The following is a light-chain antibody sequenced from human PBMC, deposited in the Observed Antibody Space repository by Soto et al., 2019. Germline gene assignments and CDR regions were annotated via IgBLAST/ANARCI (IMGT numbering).Light chain of an antibody. CDR3: TSYTSTSTLV. CDR2: EVS. CDR1: SSEVGGYKY. Sequence: QSVLTEPASVSGSPGQSITISCTGTSSEVGGYKYVSWYQQHPGKAPKLMIYEVSNRPSGVSNRFSGSKSGNTASLTISGLQADDEADYYCTSYTSTSTLVFGTGPNVTVL. J-gene: IGLJ1*01. V-gene: IGLV2-14*01.